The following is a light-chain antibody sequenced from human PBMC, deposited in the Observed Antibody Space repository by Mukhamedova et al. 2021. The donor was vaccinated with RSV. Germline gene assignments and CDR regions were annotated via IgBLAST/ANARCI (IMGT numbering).Light chain of an antibody. V-gene: IGKV3-20*01. Sequence: LSCRASQGVSSSYLAWYQQRPGQAPRLLMYCASNRATGIPDRFSGSGFGTDYTLTISRLEPEDSAVYYFQQWGRSVMYTFVQGTK. J-gene: IGKJ2*01. CDR1: QGVSSSY. CDR3: QQWGRSVMYT. CDR2: CAS.